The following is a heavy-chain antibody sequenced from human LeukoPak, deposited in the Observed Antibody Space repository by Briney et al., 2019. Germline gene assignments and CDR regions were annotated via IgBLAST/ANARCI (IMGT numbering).Heavy chain of an antibody. Sequence: ASVKVSCKASGYTFTSYAMHWVRQAPGQRLEXXGWINAGNGNTKYSQKFQGRVTITRDTSASTAYMELSSLRSEDTAVYYCARDYYGSGSYQDYWGQGTLVTVSS. D-gene: IGHD3-10*01. V-gene: IGHV1-3*01. J-gene: IGHJ4*02. CDR1: GYTFTSYA. CDR2: INAGNGNT. CDR3: ARDYYGSGSYQDY.